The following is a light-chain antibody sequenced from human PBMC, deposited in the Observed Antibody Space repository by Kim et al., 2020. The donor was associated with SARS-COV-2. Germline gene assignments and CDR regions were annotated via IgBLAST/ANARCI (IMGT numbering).Light chain of an antibody. J-gene: IGLJ2*01. V-gene: IGLV2-8*01. Sequence: GQSVTISCTGSSSDIGTYDYVSWYQQYPGKAPKLIIYDVTKRPSGVPDRFSGSKSANTASLTVSGLQAEDEADYCCSSYAGSNNGVFGGGTQLTVL. CDR3: SSYAGSNNGV. CDR2: DVT. CDR1: SSDIGTYDY.